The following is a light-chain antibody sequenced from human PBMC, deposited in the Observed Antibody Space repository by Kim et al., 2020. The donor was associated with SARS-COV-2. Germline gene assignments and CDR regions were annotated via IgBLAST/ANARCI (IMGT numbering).Light chain of an antibody. V-gene: IGKV1-16*02. CDR2: AAS. CDR1: QGFSNY. Sequence: ASVRDSGTITCRAHQGFSNYFAWFQQNPWQAPKSLIYAASCLQSGVSSKFSCSGSGTDFTLTISSLQPEDFATYYCQQYNSYPITFRQGTRLEIK. J-gene: IGKJ5*01. CDR3: QQYNSYPIT.